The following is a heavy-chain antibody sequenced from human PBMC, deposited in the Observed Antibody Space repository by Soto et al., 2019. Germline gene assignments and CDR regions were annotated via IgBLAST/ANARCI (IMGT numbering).Heavy chain of an antibody. Sequence: GGSLRLSCAASGFTFANHWMHWVRQAPGKGLEWVSRVISDGKTIDYADSAKGRFTVSRDNAKNTLYLQMNSLRAEDTAVYYCATAEVDHWGPGTLVTVSS. J-gene: IGHJ5*02. CDR3: ATAEVDH. V-gene: IGHV3-74*01. CDR2: VISDGKTI. CDR1: GFTFANHW.